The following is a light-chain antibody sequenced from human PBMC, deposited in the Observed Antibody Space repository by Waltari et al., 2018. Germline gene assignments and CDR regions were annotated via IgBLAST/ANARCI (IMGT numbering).Light chain of an antibody. Sequence: SYVLTPPPSVSVAPGKTATITCGGDNLGSQGVNWYQQRPGQAPVLVVYDDSDRPSDIPERFSGSISGNMATLTVSRVEAGDEADYYCQVWDSSRDLVLIGGGTKLTVL. CDR2: DDS. CDR3: QVWDSSRDLVL. CDR1: NLGSQG. V-gene: IGLV3-21*03. J-gene: IGLJ2*01.